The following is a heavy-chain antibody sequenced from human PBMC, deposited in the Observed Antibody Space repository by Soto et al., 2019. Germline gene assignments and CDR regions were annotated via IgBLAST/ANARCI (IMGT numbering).Heavy chain of an antibody. D-gene: IGHD2-15*01. V-gene: IGHV3-13*05. CDR1: GFTFSAYY. Sequence: WGALRLSCAASGFTFSAYYMHWVRQTTGKGLEWFSAIGAADDPYYLGSVKGRFTISRENAKNSLYLQMNSLRAEDTAVYYCARAYSGRLPRRADYYFAMDVWGQGTTVAVSS. J-gene: IGHJ6*02. CDR3: ARAYSGRLPRRADYYFAMDV. CDR2: IGAADDP.